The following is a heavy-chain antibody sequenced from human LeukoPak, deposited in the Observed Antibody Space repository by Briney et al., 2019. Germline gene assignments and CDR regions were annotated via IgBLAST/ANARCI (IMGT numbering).Heavy chain of an antibody. CDR1: GFTFSSYA. Sequence: GGSLRLSCAASGFTFSSYAMSWVRQALGEGLEWVSAISDSGGSTYYADSVKGRFTISRDNSKNTLYLQMNNLRVEDTAMYYCAREENFWSGRPFSPDYWGQGTLVTVSS. J-gene: IGHJ4*02. D-gene: IGHD3-3*01. CDR3: AREENFWSGRPFSPDY. CDR2: ISDSGGST. V-gene: IGHV3-23*01.